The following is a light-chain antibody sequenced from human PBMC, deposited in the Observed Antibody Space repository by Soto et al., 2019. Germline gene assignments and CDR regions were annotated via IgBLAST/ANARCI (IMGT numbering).Light chain of an antibody. CDR1: QSISSW. V-gene: IGKV1-5*03. Sequence: DIQMTQSPSTPSASVGDRVTITCPASQSISSWLAWYQQKPGKAPKLLIYKASSLESGVPSRFSGSGSGTEFTLTISSLQPDDFVTYYCQQYNSYSQTFGQGTKVDIK. J-gene: IGKJ1*01. CDR3: QQYNSYSQT. CDR2: KAS.